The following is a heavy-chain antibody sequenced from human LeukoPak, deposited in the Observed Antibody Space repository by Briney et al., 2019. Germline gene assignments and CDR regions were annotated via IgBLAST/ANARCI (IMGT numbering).Heavy chain of an antibody. CDR2: INTNTGNP. J-gene: IGHJ4*02. D-gene: IGHD3-9*01. CDR1: GYTFTSYA. V-gene: IGHV7-4-1*02. Sequence: ATVKVSCKASGYTFTSYAMNWVRQAPGQGLEWMGWINTNTGNPTYAQGFTGRFVFSLDTSVSTAYLQISSLKAEDTAVYYCAREFPYYDILTGPRPPFDYWGQGTLVTVSS. CDR3: AREFPYYDILTGPRPPFDY.